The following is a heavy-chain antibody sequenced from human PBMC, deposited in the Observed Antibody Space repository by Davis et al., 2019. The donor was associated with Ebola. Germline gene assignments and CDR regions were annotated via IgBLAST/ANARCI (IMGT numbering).Heavy chain of an antibody. V-gene: IGHV4-61*01. J-gene: IGHJ6*02. CDR2: IYYSGST. D-gene: IGHD2-2*01. CDR3: ARVGGIVVVPAAMRYYYGMDV. Sequence: SETLSLTCTVSGGSVSSGSYYGSWIRQPPGKGLEWIGYIYYSGSTNYNPSLKSRVTISVDTSKNQFSLKLSSVTAADTAVYYCARVGGIVVVPAAMRYYYGMDVWGQGTTVTVSS. CDR1: GGSVSSGSYY.